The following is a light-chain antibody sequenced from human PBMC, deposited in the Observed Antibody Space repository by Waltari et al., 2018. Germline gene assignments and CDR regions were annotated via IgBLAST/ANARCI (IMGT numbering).Light chain of an antibody. CDR3: QQRSSWPLT. CDR2: DTS. J-gene: IGKJ4*01. CDR1: QSVRNY. V-gene: IGKV3-11*01. Sequence: EIVFIQSPATLALSPGERVTLSCRASQSVRNYLAWFQQKPGQVPRLLIYDTSNRGTGVPARFSGSGSGTDFTLTISSLESEDFAVYYCQQRSSWPLTFGGGTKVQIK.